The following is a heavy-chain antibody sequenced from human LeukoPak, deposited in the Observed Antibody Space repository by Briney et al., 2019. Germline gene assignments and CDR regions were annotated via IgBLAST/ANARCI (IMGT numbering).Heavy chain of an antibody. CDR1: GGSISSYY. V-gene: IGHV4-59*01. CDR2: IYYSGST. CDR3: ARVPSLYGDYYFVY. D-gene: IGHD4-17*01. J-gene: IGHJ4*02. Sequence: NPSETLSLTCTVSGGSISSYYWSWIRQPPGKGLEWIGYIYYSGSTNYNPSLKSRVTISVDTSKNQFSLKLSSVTAADTAVYYCARVPSLYGDYYFVYWGQGTLVTVSS.